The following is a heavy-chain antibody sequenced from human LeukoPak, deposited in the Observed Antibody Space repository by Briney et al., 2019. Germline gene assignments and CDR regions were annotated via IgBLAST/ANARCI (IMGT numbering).Heavy chain of an antibody. V-gene: IGHV3-21*01. J-gene: IGHJ4*02. CDR3: ARAGYYDSSGYYYVDY. CDR1: GFTFSSYS. CDR2: ISSSSSYI. D-gene: IGHD3-22*01. Sequence: SGGSLRLSCAASGFTFSSYSMNWVRQAPGKGLEWVSSISSSSSYIYYADSVKGRFTISRDNAKNSLYLQMNSLRAEDTAVYYCARAGYYDSSGYYYVDYWGQGTLVTVSS.